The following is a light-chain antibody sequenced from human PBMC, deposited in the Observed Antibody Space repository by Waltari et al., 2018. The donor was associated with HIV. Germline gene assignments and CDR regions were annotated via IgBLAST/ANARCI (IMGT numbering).Light chain of an antibody. V-gene: IGLV6-57*01. CDR3: QSYDHNEQV. CDR2: EDN. CDR1: SGSISRNY. Sequence: LMLTQPHSVSESPEKPVTTSCTRTSGSISRNYVQWYQRGPGSSPTKVIYEDNRNPPGVPDRFSVSIDSSANSDSLPISGLRTEEEADYCWQSYDHNEQVSGGGTKLTVL. J-gene: IGLJ3*02.